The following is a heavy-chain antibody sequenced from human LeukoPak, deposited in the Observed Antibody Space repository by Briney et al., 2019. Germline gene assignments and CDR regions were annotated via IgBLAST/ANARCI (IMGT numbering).Heavy chain of an antibody. CDR1: GFTFSNYA. D-gene: IGHD5-12*01. J-gene: IGHJ4*02. CDR3: AKDMTVYWLRFYFEY. Sequence: GGSLRLSCAASGFTFSNYAMSWIRQAPGKGLEWVSGISGSGSSTFYADSVKGRFTISRDNSKNTVYLQMNSLRAEDTAVYYCAKDMTVYWLRFYFEYWGQGTLVTVSA. CDR2: ISGSGSST. V-gene: IGHV3-23*01.